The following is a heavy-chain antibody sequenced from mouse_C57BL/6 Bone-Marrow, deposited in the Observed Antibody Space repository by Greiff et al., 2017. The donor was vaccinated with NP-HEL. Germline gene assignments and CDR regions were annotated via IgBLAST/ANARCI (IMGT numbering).Heavy chain of an antibody. Sequence: VQLQQSGTVLARPGASVKMSCKTSGYTFTSYWMHWVKQRPGQGLEWIGAIYPGNSDTSYNQKFKGKAKLTAVTSASTAYMELSSLTNEDSAVYYCTREEGYYGPYYFDYWGQGTTLTVSS. CDR3: TREEGYYGPYYFDY. CDR1: GYTFTSYW. CDR2: IYPGNSDT. D-gene: IGHD1-1*01. J-gene: IGHJ2*01. V-gene: IGHV1-5*01.